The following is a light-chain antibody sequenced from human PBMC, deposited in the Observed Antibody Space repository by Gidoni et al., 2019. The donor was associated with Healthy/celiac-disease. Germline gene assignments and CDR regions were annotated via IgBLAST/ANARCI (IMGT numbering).Light chain of an antibody. V-gene: IGKV3-20*01. CDR1: QSVSSSY. Sequence: EIVLTQSPGTLSLSPGERATLSCRASQSVSSSYLAWYQQKPGQAPRLLIFGASSRAPGIPDRFSGSGSGTDFTLTISRLEPEYFAVYYCQQYGSSPITFGQGTRLEIK. J-gene: IGKJ5*01. CDR2: GAS. CDR3: QQYGSSPIT.